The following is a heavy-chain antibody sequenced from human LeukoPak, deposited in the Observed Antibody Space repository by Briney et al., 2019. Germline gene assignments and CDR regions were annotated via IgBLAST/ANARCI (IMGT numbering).Heavy chain of an antibody. Sequence: GASVKVSCKASGYTFTGYYMHWVRQAPGQGLEWMGWINPKSGGTIYAQKFQGRVTLTRETSISTAYMELSSLTSDDTAVYYCARASVVDSTLVNYWGQGVLVTVSS. V-gene: IGHV1-2*02. CDR3: ARASVVDSTLVNY. CDR2: INPKSGGT. D-gene: IGHD3-10*01. J-gene: IGHJ4*02. CDR1: GYTFTGYY.